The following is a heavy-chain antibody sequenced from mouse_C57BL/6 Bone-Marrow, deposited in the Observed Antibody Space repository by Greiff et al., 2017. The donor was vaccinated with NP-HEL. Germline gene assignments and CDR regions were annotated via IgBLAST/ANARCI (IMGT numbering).Heavy chain of an antibody. J-gene: IGHJ2*01. CDR2: IDPSDSYT. D-gene: IGHD1-1*01. CDR3: AREPLYYGSIWYYFDY. V-gene: IGHV1-69*01. CDR1: GYTFTSYW. Sequence: QVQLQQPGAELVMPGASVKLSCKASGYTFTSYWMHWVKQRPGQGLEWIGEIDPSDSYTNYNQKFKGKSTLTVDKSSSTAYMQLSSLTSEDSAVYYCAREPLYYGSIWYYFDYWGQGTTLTVSS.